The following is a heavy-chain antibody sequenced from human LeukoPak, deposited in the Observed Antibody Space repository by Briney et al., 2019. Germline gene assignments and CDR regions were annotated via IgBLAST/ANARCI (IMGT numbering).Heavy chain of an antibody. J-gene: IGHJ4*02. CDR3: TREDCSGGSCYPGVY. CDR1: GYTFTSYG. Sequence: ASVKVSCKASGYTFTSYGISWVRQAPGQGLEWMGWISAYNANTKYAQNFQGRVTMTTDTSTSTAYMELRSLRSDDTAVYYCTREDCSGGSCYPGVYWGQGTLVTVSS. V-gene: IGHV1-18*01. CDR2: ISAYNANT. D-gene: IGHD2-15*01.